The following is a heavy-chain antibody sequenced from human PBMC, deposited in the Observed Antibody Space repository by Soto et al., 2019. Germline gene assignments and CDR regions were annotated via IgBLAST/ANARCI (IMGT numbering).Heavy chain of an antibody. D-gene: IGHD2-8*01. CDR2: IDPSDYYT. CDR1: GYSFTSYW. Sequence: GESLKISCKGYGYSFTSYWISWVRQMPGKGLEWMGRIDPSDYYTNYSPSFQGHVTISADKSISTAYLQWISLKASDTAMYYCACHPSLNGVPKWFDDWGQGTLVTVSS. J-gene: IGHJ4*02. V-gene: IGHV5-10-1*01. CDR3: ACHPSLNGVPKWFDD.